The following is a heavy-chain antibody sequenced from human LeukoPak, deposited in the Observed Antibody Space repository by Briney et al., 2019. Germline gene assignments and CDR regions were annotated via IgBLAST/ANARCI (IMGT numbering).Heavy chain of an antibody. D-gene: IGHD3-10*01. CDR1: GGSISSYY. CDR2: INHSGST. V-gene: IGHV4-34*01. J-gene: IGHJ3*02. CDR3: ARPYGSGIDAFDI. Sequence: PSETLSLTCSVSGGSISSYYWSWIRQPPGKGLEWIGEINHSGSTNYNPSLKSRVTISVDTSKNQFSLKLSSVTAADTAVYYCARPYGSGIDAFDIWGQGTMVTVSS.